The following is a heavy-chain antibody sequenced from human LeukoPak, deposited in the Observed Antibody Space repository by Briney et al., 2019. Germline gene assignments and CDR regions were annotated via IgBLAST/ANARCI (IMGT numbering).Heavy chain of an antibody. V-gene: IGHV1-3*01. D-gene: IGHD4/OR15-4a*01. J-gene: IGHJ4*02. CDR2: INPGNDNT. CDR1: GYTFTNYA. Sequence: ASVKVSCKTSGYTFTNYAIHWVRQAPGQSLEWMGWINPGNDNTKYSQKFQDRVTFTRDTSATTAFMELSSLRPEDTAVYYCARDPYCARPTYGDYFDYWGQGTLVTVSS. CDR3: ARDPYCARPTYGDYFDY.